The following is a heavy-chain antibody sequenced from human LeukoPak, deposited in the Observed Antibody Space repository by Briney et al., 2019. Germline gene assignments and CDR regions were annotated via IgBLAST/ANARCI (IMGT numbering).Heavy chain of an antibody. CDR3: ARETPYGSGSYPFDY. V-gene: IGHV4-61*01. CDR2: IYNSGST. CDR1: GGSISSGSYY. D-gene: IGHD3-10*01. J-gene: IGHJ4*02. Sequence: SETLSLTCTVSGGSISSGSYYWNWIRQPPGKGLEWIGYIYNSGSTNNNPSLKSRVTISVDTSKKQFSLKLSSVTAADTAVYYCARETPYGSGSYPFDYWGQGILVTVSS.